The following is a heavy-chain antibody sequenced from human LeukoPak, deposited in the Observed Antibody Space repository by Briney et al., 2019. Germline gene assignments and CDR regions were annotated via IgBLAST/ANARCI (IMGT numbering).Heavy chain of an antibody. D-gene: IGHD6-19*01. V-gene: IGHV4-31*03. CDR1: GGSIGNGGYF. Sequence: PSETLSLTCTVSGGSIGNGGYFWTWLRQYPGKGLEWIGCIYDSVTTYYNPSLKSRVAISLDRSKNQFSLNLTSVTAADRAVYYCARERSSGWYRFWGQGILVAVSS. CDR3: ARERSSGWYRF. CDR2: IYDSVTT. J-gene: IGHJ4*02.